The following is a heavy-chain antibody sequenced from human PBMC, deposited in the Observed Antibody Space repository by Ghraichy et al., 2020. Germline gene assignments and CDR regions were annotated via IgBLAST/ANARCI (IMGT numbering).Heavy chain of an antibody. V-gene: IGHV4-59*01. J-gene: IGHJ5*02. D-gene: IGHD6-13*01. Sequence: SQTLSLTCTVSGGSISSYYWSWIRQPPGKGLEWIGYIYYSGSTNYNPSLKSRVTISVDTSKNQFSLKLSSVTAADTAVYYCARVVAAATRSSRWFDPWGQGTLVTVSS. CDR3: ARVVAAATRSSRWFDP. CDR1: GGSISSYY. CDR2: IYYSGST.